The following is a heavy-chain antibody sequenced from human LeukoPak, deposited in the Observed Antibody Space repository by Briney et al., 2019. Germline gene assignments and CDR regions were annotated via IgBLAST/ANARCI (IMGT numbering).Heavy chain of an antibody. V-gene: IGHV3-30*18. CDR3: AKERTIAAAGKGVSFDY. CDR2: ISYDGSNK. J-gene: IGHJ4*02. Sequence: GGYLRFSCAASGFTFSSYGMHWVRQAPGKGLEWVAVISYDGSNKYYADSVKGRFTISRDNSKNTLYLQMNSLRAEDTAVYYCAKERTIAAAGKGVSFDYWGQGTLVTVSS. D-gene: IGHD6-13*01. CDR1: GFTFSSYG.